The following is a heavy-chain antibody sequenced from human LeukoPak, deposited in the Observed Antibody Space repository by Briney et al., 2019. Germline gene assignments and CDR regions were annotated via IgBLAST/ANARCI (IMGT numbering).Heavy chain of an antibody. CDR2: IKQDGSGK. V-gene: IGHV3-7*05. Sequence: GGSLRLSCAASGFTFSDFWMSWARQAPGKGLEWVANIKQDGSGKNYVDSVRGRFTISRDSAKNSLYLQMNSLRAEDTAVYYCARGFSLGDWGQGTLVTVSS. D-gene: IGHD3-3*01. J-gene: IGHJ4*02. CDR3: ARGFSLGD. CDR1: GFTFSDFW.